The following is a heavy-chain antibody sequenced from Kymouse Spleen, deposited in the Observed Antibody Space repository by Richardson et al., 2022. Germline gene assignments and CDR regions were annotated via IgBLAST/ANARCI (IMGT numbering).Heavy chain of an antibody. CDR3: ARGPLAARGFDAFDI. V-gene: IGHV3-33*01. CDR2: IWYDGSNK. Sequence: QVQLVESGGGVVQPGRSLRLSCAASGFTFSSYGMHWVRQAPGKGLEWVAVIWYDGSNKYYADSVKGRFTISRDNSKNTLYLQMNSLRAEDTAVYYCARGPLAARGFDAFDIWGQGTMVTVSS. J-gene: IGHJ3*02. D-gene: IGHD6-6*01. CDR1: GFTFSSYG.